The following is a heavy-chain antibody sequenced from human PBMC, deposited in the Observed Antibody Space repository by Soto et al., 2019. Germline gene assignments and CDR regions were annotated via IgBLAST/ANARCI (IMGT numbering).Heavy chain of an antibody. V-gene: IGHV4-34*01. CDR3: ARRYYDYIWGSYRWYYFDY. D-gene: IGHD3-16*02. CDR1: GGSFSGYY. Sequence: SETLSLTCAVYGGSFSGYYWSWIRQPPGKGLEWIGEINHSGSTNYNPSLKSRVTISVDTSKNQFSLKLSSVTAADTAVYYCARRYYDYIWGSYRWYYFDYWGQGTLVTVSS. J-gene: IGHJ4*02. CDR2: INHSGST.